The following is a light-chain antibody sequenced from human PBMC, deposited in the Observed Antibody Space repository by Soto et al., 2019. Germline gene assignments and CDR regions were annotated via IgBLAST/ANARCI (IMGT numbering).Light chain of an antibody. CDR3: CSHAGSYTYV. J-gene: IGLJ1*01. CDR1: SSDVGGYNY. CDR2: DVN. V-gene: IGLV2-11*01. Sequence: QSALTQPRSVSGSPGQSVTISCTGTSSDVGGYNYVSWYQQHPGKAPKLMIYDVNRRPSGVPDRFSGSKSGNTASLTISRLQAEDEADYYCCSHAGSYTYVFGTGTKLTVL.